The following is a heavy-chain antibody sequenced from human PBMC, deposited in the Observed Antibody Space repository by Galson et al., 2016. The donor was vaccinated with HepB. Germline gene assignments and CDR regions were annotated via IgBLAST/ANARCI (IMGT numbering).Heavy chain of an antibody. CDR2: ISYDGTKI. V-gene: IGHV3-30*04. CDR1: GFPFSGYP. CDR3: AREASYVNVLDH. J-gene: IGHJ4*02. Sequence: SLRLSCAASGFPFSGYPIHWVRQAPGKGLDWVASISYDGTKINYADSVKGRFTISRDNSKNPVSLQMNSLRVDDTAVFYCAREASYVNVLDHWGQGTLVTVSS. D-gene: IGHD5-18*01.